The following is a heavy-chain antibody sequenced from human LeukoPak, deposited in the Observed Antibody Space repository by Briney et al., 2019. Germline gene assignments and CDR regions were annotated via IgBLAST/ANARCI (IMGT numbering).Heavy chain of an antibody. J-gene: IGHJ4*02. Sequence: GGSLRLSCAASGFAFGSYWMSWVRQAPGKGLEWVASIKQDGSERYYLDSVKGRFTISRDNAKSSLYLQMNSLRAEDTAVYYCAKIAAPLGYFDFWGQGTLVTVSS. D-gene: IGHD6-6*01. CDR1: GFAFGSYW. CDR3: AKIAAPLGYFDF. CDR2: IKQDGSER. V-gene: IGHV3-7*02.